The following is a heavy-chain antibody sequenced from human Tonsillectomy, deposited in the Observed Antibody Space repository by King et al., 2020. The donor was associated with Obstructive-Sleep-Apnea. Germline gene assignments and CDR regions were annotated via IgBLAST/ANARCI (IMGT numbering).Heavy chain of an antibody. J-gene: IGHJ4*02. D-gene: IGHD1-26*01. CDR3: ATSNVGSFNY. V-gene: IGHV5-10-1*01. CDR1: GYTFTTYW. CDR2: IDPSDSYT. Sequence: EVQLVQSGPEVKKPGDSLRISCKGSGYTFTTYWISCVRQMPGKGLEWMGRIDPSDSYTKYSPSFQGHVTISADKSIATAYLQWSSLKASDTAMYYCATSNVGSFNYWGQGTLVTVSP.